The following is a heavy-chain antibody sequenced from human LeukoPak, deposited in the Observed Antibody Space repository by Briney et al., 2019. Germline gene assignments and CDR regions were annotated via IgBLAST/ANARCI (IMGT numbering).Heavy chain of an antibody. V-gene: IGHV1-2*02. CDR2: INPNSGGT. CDR3: AKTTVVTGGSFAFDI. D-gene: IGHD4-23*01. J-gene: IGHJ3*02. CDR1: GYTFTGYY. Sequence: SVKVSCKASGYTFTGYYMHWVRQAPGQGLEWMGWINPNSGGTNYAQKFQGRVTMTRDTSISTAYMELSRLRSDDTAVYYCAKTTVVTGGSFAFDIWGQGTMVTVSS.